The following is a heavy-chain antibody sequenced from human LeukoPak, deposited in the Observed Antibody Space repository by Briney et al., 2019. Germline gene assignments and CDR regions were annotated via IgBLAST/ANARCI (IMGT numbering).Heavy chain of an antibody. D-gene: IGHD3-3*01. CDR3: ARDPPTEMYYDFWSGYFYYFDY. J-gene: IGHJ4*02. Sequence: GGSLRLSCAASGFTFRSYSMNWVRQAPGKGLEWVSYISSSSSTIYYADSVKGRFTISRDNSKNTLYLQMNSLRADDTAQYYCARDPPTEMYYDFWSGYFYYFDYWGQGTLVTVSS. CDR2: ISSSSSTI. V-gene: IGHV3-48*01. CDR1: GFTFRSYS.